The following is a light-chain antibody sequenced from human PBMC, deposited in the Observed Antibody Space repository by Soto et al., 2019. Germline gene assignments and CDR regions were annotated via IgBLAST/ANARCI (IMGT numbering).Light chain of an antibody. CDR2: DAS. CDR3: QQYVHLYT. J-gene: IGKJ2*01. Sequence: DIQMTQSPSSLSASVGDRVTITCQASQDISMYLNWYQQKPGKAPKLLIYDASILEPGVPSRFSGSGSGTDFSLTIGSLQPEDIATYHCQQYVHLYTFGQGTKLEIK. V-gene: IGKV1-33*01. CDR1: QDISMY.